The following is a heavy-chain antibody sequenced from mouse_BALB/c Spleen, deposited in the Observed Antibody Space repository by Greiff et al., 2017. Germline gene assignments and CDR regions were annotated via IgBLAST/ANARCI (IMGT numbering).Heavy chain of an antibody. CDR1: GYTFTSYV. V-gene: IGHV1-14*01. CDR3: ARVRGYYYFDY. CDR2: INPYNDGT. J-gene: IGHJ2*01. Sequence: EVQRVESGPELVKPGASVKMSCKASGYTFTSYVMHWVKQKPGQGLEWIGYINPYNDGTKYNEKFKGKATLTSDKSSSTAYMELSSLTSEDSAVYYCARVRGYYYFDYWGQGTTLTVSS.